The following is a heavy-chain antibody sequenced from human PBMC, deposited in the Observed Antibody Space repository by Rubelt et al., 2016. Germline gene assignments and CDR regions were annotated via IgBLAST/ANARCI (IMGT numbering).Heavy chain of an antibody. V-gene: IGHV4-39*01. J-gene: IGHJ3*01. Sequence: QVQLQESGPGLVKPSETLSLTCTVSGGSISSSSYWWGWIRQSPGKGLEWIGSFTRGKGNNYNPSLESRVTISVDTSKGQLYLKLTSLTAADTAVCYCVRQSGNGGQMAFDVWGQGTLVIVSS. D-gene: IGHD4-23*01. CDR3: VRQSGNGGQMAFDV. CDR1: GGSISSSSYW. CDR2: FTRGKGN.